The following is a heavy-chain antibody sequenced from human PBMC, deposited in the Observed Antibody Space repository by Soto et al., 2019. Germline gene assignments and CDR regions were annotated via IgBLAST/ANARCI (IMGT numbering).Heavy chain of an antibody. J-gene: IGHJ5*02. CDR1: GYPFSKYG. V-gene: IGHV1-18*04. CDR3: ATSYDSGFDP. CDR2: IKPDHGDT. D-gene: IGHD5-12*01. Sequence: QLQLVQSGAEVERPGASVRVSCKAYGYPFSKYGISWIRQAPGQGLEWMGWIKPDHGDTNYAQKFQGRVTMTTDTSSNTAYMELRSLRSDDPAVYYCATSYDSGFDPWGQGTLVSVSS.